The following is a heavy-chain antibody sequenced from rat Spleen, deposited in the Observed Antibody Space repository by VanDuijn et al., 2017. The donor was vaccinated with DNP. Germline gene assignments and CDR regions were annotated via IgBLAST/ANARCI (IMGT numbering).Heavy chain of an antibody. Sequence: EVQLVESGGGLVQPGRSLKLSCAASGLPFSDYDMAWVRQSPTKGLEWVASISPTGGRTYYCDSVKGRFTVSRDNAKNTLYLQMDSLRSEDTATYYCATEDYGYPFAYWGQGVMVTVSS. D-gene: IGHD1-6*01. CDR1: GLPFSDYD. J-gene: IGHJ2*01. CDR2: ISPTGGRT. CDR3: ATEDYGYPFAY. V-gene: IGHV5-19*01.